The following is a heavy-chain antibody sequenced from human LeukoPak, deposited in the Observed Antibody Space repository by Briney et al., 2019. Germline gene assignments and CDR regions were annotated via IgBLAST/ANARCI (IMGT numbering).Heavy chain of an antibody. CDR1: GFTFSSYG. Sequence: GGSLRLSCAASGFTFSSYGMHWVRQAPGKGLEWVAVISYDGSNKYYADSVKGRFTISRDNSKNTLYLQMNSLRAEDTAVYYCAKDLRYCTNGVCYTFDYWGQGTPVTVSS. CDR3: AKDLRYCTNGVCYTFDY. V-gene: IGHV3-30*18. J-gene: IGHJ4*02. D-gene: IGHD2-8*01. CDR2: ISYDGSNK.